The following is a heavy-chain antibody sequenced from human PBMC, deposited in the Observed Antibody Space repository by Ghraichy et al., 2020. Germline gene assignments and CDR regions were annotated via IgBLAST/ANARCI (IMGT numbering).Heavy chain of an antibody. V-gene: IGHV1-24*01. Sequence: ASVKVSCKVSGYTLTELSMHWVRQAPGKGLEWMGGFDPEDGETIYAQKFQGRVTMTEDTSTDTAYMELSSLRSEDTAVYYCATDRGGWLSIIGAFDIWGQGTMVTVSS. D-gene: IGHD3-22*01. CDR2: FDPEDGET. CDR3: ATDRGGWLSIIGAFDI. CDR1: GYTLTELS. J-gene: IGHJ3*02.